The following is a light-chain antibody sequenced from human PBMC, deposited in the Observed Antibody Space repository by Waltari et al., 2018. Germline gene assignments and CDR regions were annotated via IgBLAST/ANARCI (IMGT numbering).Light chain of an antibody. J-gene: IGKJ4*01. CDR1: QSVSNY. V-gene: IGKV3-11*01. CDR3: QQRSNWPLT. CDR2: DAS. Sequence: SCRASQSVSNYLGWYQQKPGQAPRLLIYDASNRATGIPARFSGSGTGTDFTLTINRPEHEDFAVYYCQQRSNWPLTFGGGTKVEIK.